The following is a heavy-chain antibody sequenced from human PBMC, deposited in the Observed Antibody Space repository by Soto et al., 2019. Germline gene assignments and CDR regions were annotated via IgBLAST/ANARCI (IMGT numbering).Heavy chain of an antibody. D-gene: IGHD1-1*01. CDR1: GFTVSSHY. V-gene: IGHV3-66*01. J-gene: IGHJ5*02. CDR2: IYSGGST. Sequence: EVQLVESGGGLVQPGGSLRLSCAVSGFTVSSHYMSWVRQAPGKGLEWVSVIYSGGSTYYADSVKGRFTISRDNSKNTLYLQMNSLRAEDSAVYYCAQHVWFDPWGQGTLVTVSS. CDR3: AQHVWFDP.